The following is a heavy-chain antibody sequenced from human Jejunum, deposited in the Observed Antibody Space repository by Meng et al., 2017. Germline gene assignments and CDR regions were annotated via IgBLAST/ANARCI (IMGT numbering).Heavy chain of an antibody. CDR2: ISYSGST. CDR3: ARHFSGSGTWFFDS. Sequence: QVQLQESGPGLVKASETLSLTCTVSGGSISGSYDYWGWIRQPPGKGLDWTGTISYSGSTYYNPSLTSRVTISMDTSKNQFSLRLSSVTAADMAVYYCARHFSGSGTWFFDSWGQGVLVTVSS. CDR1: GGSISGSYDY. J-gene: IGHJ4*02. D-gene: IGHD3-10*01. V-gene: IGHV4-39*01.